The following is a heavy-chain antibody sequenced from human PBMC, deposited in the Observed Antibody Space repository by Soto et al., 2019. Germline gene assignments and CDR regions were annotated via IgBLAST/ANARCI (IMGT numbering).Heavy chain of an antibody. CDR2: ISAHNGNT. CDR1: GYTFTSYG. D-gene: IGHD1-1*01. J-gene: IGHJ4*02. CDR3: ARWRYGDY. Sequence: QVHLVQSGAEVKKPGASVKVSCKGSGYTFTSYGITWVRQAPGQGLEWMGWISAHNGNTDYAQKLQGRVTVTRDTSTSTAYMELRSLGSDDTAVYYCARWRYGDYWGQGALVTVSS. V-gene: IGHV1-18*01.